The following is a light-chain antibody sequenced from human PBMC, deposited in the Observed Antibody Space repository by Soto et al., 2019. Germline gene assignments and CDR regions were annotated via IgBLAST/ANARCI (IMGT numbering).Light chain of an antibody. Sequence: SPCTEAGRVGRRGTISCRASQGIRNDLGWYQQKPGKAPKLLIYAASSLQSGVPSRFSGSGSGTDFTLTLSSLHPEDFATYYCLQDYNSPITFAQGTRLEIK. CDR1: QGIRND. CDR2: AAS. J-gene: IGKJ5*01. V-gene: IGKV1-6*01. CDR3: LQDYNSPIT.